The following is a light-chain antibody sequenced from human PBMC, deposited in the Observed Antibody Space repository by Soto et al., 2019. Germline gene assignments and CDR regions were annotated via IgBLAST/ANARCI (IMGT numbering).Light chain of an antibody. CDR2: GAS. J-gene: IGKJ1*01. CDR1: QSVSSSY. V-gene: IGKV3-20*01. Sequence: EIVLTQSPGTLSLSPGERATLSCRASQSVSSSYLAWYQHKPGQAPRLLSYGASSRATGIPDRFSGSVSGTDFTLTIIRLEPEAVAVYYWQQYGSSPWTFGQGTKVEIK. CDR3: QQYGSSPWT.